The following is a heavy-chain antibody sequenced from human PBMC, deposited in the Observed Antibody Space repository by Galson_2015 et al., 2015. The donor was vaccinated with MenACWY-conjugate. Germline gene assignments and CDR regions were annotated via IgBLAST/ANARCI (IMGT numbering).Heavy chain of an antibody. CDR2: ISGSGDST. D-gene: IGHD3-10*01. Sequence: SLRLSCAASGFTFSSYAMNWVRQAPGKGLEWVSAISGSGDSTYYADSVKGRFTISRDNSKNTLYLLMISLGAEDMAVYYCAQDRALYYFGSGSSIFDYWGQGTLVTVSS. V-gene: IGHV3-23*01. J-gene: IGHJ4*02. CDR3: AQDRALYYFGSGSSIFDY. CDR1: GFTFSSYA.